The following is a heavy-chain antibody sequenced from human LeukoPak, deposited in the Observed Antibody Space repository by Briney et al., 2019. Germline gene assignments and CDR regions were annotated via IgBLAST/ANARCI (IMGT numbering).Heavy chain of an antibody. CDR3: ARDAHQYYYDSSGYLNAVDY. J-gene: IGHJ4*02. CDR2: IIPILGIA. D-gene: IGHD3-22*01. CDR1: GGTFSSYA. V-gene: IGHV1-69*04. Sequence: SVKVSCKASGGTFSSYAISWVRQAPGQGLEWMGRIIPILGIASYAQKFQGRVTITADKSTSTAYMELSSLRSEDTAVYYCARDAHQYYYDSSGYLNAVDYWGQGTLVTVSS.